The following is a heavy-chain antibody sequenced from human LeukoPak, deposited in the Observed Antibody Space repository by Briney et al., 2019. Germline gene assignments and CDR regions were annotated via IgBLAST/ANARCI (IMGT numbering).Heavy chain of an antibody. J-gene: IGHJ4*02. CDR3: ARARDIAVSYFGELLSSETYFDY. V-gene: IGHV4-59*01. Sequence: PSETLSLTCTVSGGSISSYYWSWIRQPPGKGLEWIGYIYYSGSTNYNPSLKSRVTISVDTSKNQFSLKLSSVTAADTAVYYCARARDIAVSYFGELLSSETYFDYWGQGTLVIVSS. CDR1: GGSISSYY. CDR2: IYYSGST. D-gene: IGHD3-10*01.